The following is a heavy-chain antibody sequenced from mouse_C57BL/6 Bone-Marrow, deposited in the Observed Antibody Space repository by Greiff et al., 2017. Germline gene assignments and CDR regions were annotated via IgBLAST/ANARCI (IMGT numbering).Heavy chain of an antibody. Sequence: QVQLQQPGAELVKPGASVKLSCKASGYTFTSYWMHWVKQRPGQGLEWIGMIHPNSGSTNYNEKFKSKATLTVDKSSSTAYMQLSSLTSEDSAVYYCAREGSGGWFAYWVQGTVVTVSA. CDR3: AREGSGGWFAY. D-gene: IGHD4-1*01. V-gene: IGHV1-64*01. CDR2: IHPNSGST. CDR1: GYTFTSYW. J-gene: IGHJ3*01.